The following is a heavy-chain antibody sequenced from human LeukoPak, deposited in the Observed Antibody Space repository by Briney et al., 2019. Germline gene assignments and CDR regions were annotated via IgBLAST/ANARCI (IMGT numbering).Heavy chain of an antibody. CDR3: ARGRGIAGSFDI. CDR1: GYTFTSYD. CDR2: MNPNSGNT. V-gene: IGHV1-8*01. D-gene: IGHD6-13*01. J-gene: IGHJ3*02. Sequence: ASVKVSCKASGYTFTSYDINWVRQATGQGLEWMGWMNPNSGNTVYAQKFQGRVTMTRNTSISTAYMELSSLRSEDTAVYYCARGRGIAGSFDIWGQGTMVTVSS.